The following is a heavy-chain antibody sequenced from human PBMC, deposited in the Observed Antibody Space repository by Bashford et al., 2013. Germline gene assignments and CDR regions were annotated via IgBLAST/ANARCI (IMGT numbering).Heavy chain of an antibody. CDR1: GYTFTTYG. Sequence: ASVKVSCKASGYTFTTYGISWVRQAPGQGLEWMGWISPYNGNTNYAQKLQGRVTMTTDTSTSTAYMELRSLRSDDTAVYYCARDQPLWRFGELLGRGWFDPWGQGTLVTVSS. V-gene: IGHV1-18*01. CDR2: ISPYNGNT. D-gene: IGHD3-10*01. CDR3: ARDQPLWRFGELLGRGWFDP. J-gene: IGHJ5*02.